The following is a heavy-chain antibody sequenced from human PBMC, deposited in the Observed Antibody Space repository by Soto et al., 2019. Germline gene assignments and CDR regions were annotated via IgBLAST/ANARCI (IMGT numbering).Heavy chain of an antibody. J-gene: IGHJ6*02. CDR2: ISAYNGDT. V-gene: IGHV1-18*01. CDR3: AKERINLFGVTIWWDYYGMDV. CDR1: GYIFSNYG. D-gene: IGHD3-3*02. Sequence: QAQLVQSGAEVKKPGASVKVSCKASGYIFSNYGISWVRQAPGQGLEWMGWISAYNGDTKYAQNFQGRVTVTTDTSTSTAYMELRSLTSDDTAVYFCAKERINLFGVTIWWDYYGMDVWGQGTTVTVSS.